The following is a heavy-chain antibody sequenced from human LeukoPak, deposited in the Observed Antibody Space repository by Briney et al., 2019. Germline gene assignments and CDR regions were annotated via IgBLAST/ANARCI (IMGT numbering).Heavy chain of an antibody. CDR3: VRDGGYYGPDS. J-gene: IGHJ4*02. D-gene: IGHD3-10*01. CDR1: GFTISFYW. CDR2: INQVASEK. Sequence: PGGSLRLSCAASGFTISFYWMSWVRQAPGKGLEWVANINQVASEKNYVDSVKGRFTISRDNAKNSLYLEMNSVRAEDTAMYYSVRDGGYYGPDSWGQGALVSVSS. V-gene: IGHV3-7*04.